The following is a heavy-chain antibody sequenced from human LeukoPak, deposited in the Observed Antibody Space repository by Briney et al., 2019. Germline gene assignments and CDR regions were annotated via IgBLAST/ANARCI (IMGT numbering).Heavy chain of an antibody. V-gene: IGHV4-4*02. CDR1: GGSISSSNW. D-gene: IGHD4-17*01. J-gene: IGHJ4*02. Sequence: SGTLSLTCAVSGGSISSSNWWSLVRQPPGKGLEWIGEIYHSGSTNYNPSLKSRVTISVDKSRNQVSLKLTSVTAADTAIYYCAREPSVTTVTTGSWGQGTLVIVSS. CDR3: AREPSVTTVTTGS. CDR2: IYHSGST.